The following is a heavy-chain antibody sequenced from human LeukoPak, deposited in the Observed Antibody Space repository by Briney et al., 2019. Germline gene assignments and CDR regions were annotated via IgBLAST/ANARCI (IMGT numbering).Heavy chain of an antibody. CDR2: ISYDGSNK. D-gene: IGHD1-26*01. Sequence: GGSLRLSCAASGFTFSNAWMSWVRQAPGKGLEWVAVISYDGSNKYYADSVKGRFTISRDNSKNTLYLQMNSLRAEDTAVYYCARDRYYSGSSHEGPYYFDYWGQGTLVTVSS. CDR1: GFTFSNAW. V-gene: IGHV3-30-3*01. CDR3: ARDRYYSGSSHEGPYYFDY. J-gene: IGHJ4*02.